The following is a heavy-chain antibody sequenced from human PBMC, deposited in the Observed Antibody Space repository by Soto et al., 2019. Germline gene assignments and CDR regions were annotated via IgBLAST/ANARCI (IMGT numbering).Heavy chain of an antibody. D-gene: IGHD2-15*01. CDR3: VRGGGGGLFDP. CDR1: GLTFGDSY. V-gene: IGHV3-11*06. Sequence: GGSLRLSCAGSGLTFGDSYMSWIRQAPGKGLEWLSYISPGSRYPAYADSVKGRFTISRDNAKRSLYLQMMSLTAEDTAIYYCVRGGGGGLFDPWGQGTMVTVSS. CDR2: ISPGSRYP. J-gene: IGHJ5*02.